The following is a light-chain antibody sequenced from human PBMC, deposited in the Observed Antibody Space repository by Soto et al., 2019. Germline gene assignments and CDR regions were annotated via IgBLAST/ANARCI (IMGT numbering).Light chain of an antibody. Sequence: QSVLPQPASVSGSPGQSITISCTGTSSDVGGYNYVSCYQQHPGKAPKLMIYDVSNRPSGVSNRFSGSKSGNTASLTISGLQAEDEADYYCSSYTSSSTYVFGTG. CDR3: SSYTSSSTYV. J-gene: IGLJ1*01. CDR2: DVS. V-gene: IGLV2-14*01. CDR1: SSDVGGYNY.